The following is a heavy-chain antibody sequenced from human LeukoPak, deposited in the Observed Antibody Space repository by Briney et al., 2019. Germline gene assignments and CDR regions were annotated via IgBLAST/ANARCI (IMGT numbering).Heavy chain of an antibody. V-gene: IGHV6-1*01. Sequence: SQTLSLTCAISGDIVSSKSAAWNWIRQSPSRGLEWLGRTYYRSKWNNDYAVSVKSRITINPDTSKNQFSLQLNSVTPEDTAMYYCTSLTGDAGYWGQGTLVTVSS. D-gene: IGHD7-27*01. J-gene: IGHJ4*02. CDR2: TYYRSKWNN. CDR3: TSLTGDAGY. CDR1: GDIVSSKSAA.